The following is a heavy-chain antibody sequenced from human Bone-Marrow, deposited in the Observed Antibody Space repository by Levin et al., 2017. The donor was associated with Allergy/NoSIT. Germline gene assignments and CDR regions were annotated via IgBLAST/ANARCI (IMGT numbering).Heavy chain of an antibody. Sequence: HPGGSLRLSCAASGFTFSNYWMSWVRQAPGKGLQWVANIAHDGSEKYYVDSVKGRFTISRDNTKNSLYLQMDSLRVEDTAVFYCASLMRGSSWDYWGQGTLVTVSS. CDR2: IAHDGSEK. CDR3: ASLMRGSSWDY. J-gene: IGHJ4*02. D-gene: IGHD6-13*01. V-gene: IGHV3-7*01. CDR1: GFTFSNYW.